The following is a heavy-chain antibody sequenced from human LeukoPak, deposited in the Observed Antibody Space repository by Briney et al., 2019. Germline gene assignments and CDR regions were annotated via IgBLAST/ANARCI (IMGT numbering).Heavy chain of an antibody. V-gene: IGHV3-64*01. D-gene: IGHD2-2*01. Sequence: PGGSLRLSCAASGFTFSSYAMHWVRQAPGKGLEYVSAISSNGGSTYYANSVKGRFTIYRDNSKNTLYLQMGSRRAEDMAVYYCARDSIYCSSTSCYRYFQHWGQGTLVTVSS. J-gene: IGHJ1*01. CDR3: ARDSIYCSSTSCYRYFQH. CDR2: ISSNGGST. CDR1: GFTFSSYA.